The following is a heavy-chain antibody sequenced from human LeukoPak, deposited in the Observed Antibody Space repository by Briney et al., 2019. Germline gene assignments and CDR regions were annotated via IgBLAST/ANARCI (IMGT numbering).Heavy chain of an antibody. CDR3: ARVQAYYDFWSGYYYYYYMDV. D-gene: IGHD3-3*01. J-gene: IGHJ6*03. V-gene: IGHV3-7*01. CDR2: IKQDGSEK. CDR1: GVTFSSYW. Sequence: GGSLRLSCAASGVTFSSYWMSCVRDAPGKGGGWVANIKQDGSEKYYVESVKGRVTISRDNAKNSLYLQTNSMRAEHTAVYYCARVQAYYDFWSGYYYYYYMDVWGKGNTVTVSS.